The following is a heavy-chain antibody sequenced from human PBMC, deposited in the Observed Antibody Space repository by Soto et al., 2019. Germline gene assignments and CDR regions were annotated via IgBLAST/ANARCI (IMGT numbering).Heavy chain of an antibody. Sequence: GGSLRLSCAASGFTFSSYWMHWGRQAPGKGMVWVSRINSDGSSTSYADSVKGRFTISRDNAKNSLYLQMNSLRAEDTAVYYCARDSSSSHYYYYGMDVWGQGTTVTVSS. D-gene: IGHD6-6*01. CDR1: GFTFSSYW. V-gene: IGHV3-74*01. CDR3: ARDSSSSHYYYYGMDV. CDR2: INSDGSST. J-gene: IGHJ6*02.